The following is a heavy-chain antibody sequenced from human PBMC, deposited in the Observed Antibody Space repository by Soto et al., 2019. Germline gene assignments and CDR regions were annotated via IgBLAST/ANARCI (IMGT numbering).Heavy chain of an antibody. CDR2: IRSKAYGGTT. CDR3: TRRVGDFDWLTAFDP. J-gene: IGHJ5*02. Sequence: GGSLRLFCTASGFTFGDYAMIWFRQAPGKGLEWVGFIRSKAYGGTTEYAASVKGRFTISRDDSKSIAYLQMNSLKTEDTAVYYCTRRVGDFDWLTAFDPWGQGTLVTVSS. V-gene: IGHV3-49*03. CDR1: GFTFGDYA. D-gene: IGHD3-9*01.